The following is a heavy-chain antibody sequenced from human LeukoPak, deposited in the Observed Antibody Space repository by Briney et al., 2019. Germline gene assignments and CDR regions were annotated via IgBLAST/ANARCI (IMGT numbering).Heavy chain of an antibody. J-gene: IGHJ4*02. V-gene: IGHV1-46*01. D-gene: IGHD3-16*02. Sequence: ASVKVSCKASQYNFTSYYIHWVRQAPGQGLEWMGIINPSGGSTSYAQKFQGRVTMTRDTSTTTVCIELSSLRSEDTAVYYCARDIPYEVTFGGVTVMGSFVLDYWGQGTLVTVSS. CDR3: ARDIPYEVTFGGVTVMGSFVLDY. CDR2: INPSGGST. CDR1: QYNFTSYY.